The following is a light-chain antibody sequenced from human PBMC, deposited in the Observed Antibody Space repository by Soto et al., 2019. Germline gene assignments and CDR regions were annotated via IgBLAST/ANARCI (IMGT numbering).Light chain of an antibody. J-gene: IGKJ1*01. CDR2: KVS. CDR3: QHYKFFPWT. Sequence: DIQMTQSPSTLSASVGDRVTITCRASQSIDTWLAWYQQKPGEVHKVLIYKVSNLQRGVQSRFSGSGSGTEFTLTIRGLQPDDFATYYCQHYKFFPWTFGQGTKVDIK. V-gene: IGKV1-5*03. CDR1: QSIDTW.